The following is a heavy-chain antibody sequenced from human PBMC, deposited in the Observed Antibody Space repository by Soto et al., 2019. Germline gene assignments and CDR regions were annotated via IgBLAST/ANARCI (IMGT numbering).Heavy chain of an antibody. V-gene: IGHV1-69*12. CDR3: ARGPDYEGYFGY. CDR1: GGSFSNNA. J-gene: IGHJ4*02. D-gene: IGHD4-17*01. CDR2: IILPFGTP. Sequence: QVRLVQSEAEVKKPGSSVKVSCKASGGSFSNNAISWVRQAPGQGLEWMGVIILPFGTPNYAQTFQGRVTLTADESMTTAYMELSGLRSVDTAVYDCARGPDYEGYFGYWGRGTLVTVSS.